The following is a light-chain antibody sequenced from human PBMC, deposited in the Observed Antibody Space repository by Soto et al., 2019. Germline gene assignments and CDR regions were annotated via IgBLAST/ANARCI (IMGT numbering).Light chain of an antibody. Sequence: EIVMTQSPATLSVSPGERATLSCRASQSVSSNLAWYQQKPCQAHRLIIYGASTRATGIPARFSGSGSGTEFTLTISSLQSQDFAVYYCQQYKNWPPWTFGQGTKVDIK. CDR2: GAS. J-gene: IGKJ1*01. V-gene: IGKV3-15*01. CDR1: QSVSSN. CDR3: QQYKNWPPWT.